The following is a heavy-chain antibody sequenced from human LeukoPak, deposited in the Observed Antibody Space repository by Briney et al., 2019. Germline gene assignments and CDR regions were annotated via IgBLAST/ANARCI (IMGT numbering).Heavy chain of an antibody. J-gene: IGHJ5*02. Sequence: ASVKVSCKASGGTFSSYAISWVRQAPGQGLEWMGGIIPIFGTANYAQKFQGRVTITADKSTSTAYMELSSLRSEDTAVYYCASRSSYYYGSGSYYLYNWFDPWGQGTLVTVSS. CDR1: GGTFSSYA. CDR2: IIPIFGTA. V-gene: IGHV1-69*06. CDR3: ASRSSYYYGSGSYYLYNWFDP. D-gene: IGHD3-10*01.